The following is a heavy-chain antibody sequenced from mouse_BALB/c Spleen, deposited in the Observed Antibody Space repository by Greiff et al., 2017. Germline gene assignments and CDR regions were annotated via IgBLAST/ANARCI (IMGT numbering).Heavy chain of an antibody. D-gene: IGHD4-1*01. J-gene: IGHJ4*01. V-gene: IGHV5-17*02. CDR2: ISSGSSTI. CDR3: ARRAGTRYAMDY. Sequence: DVKLVESGGGLVKPGGSLKLSCAASGFTFSSFGMHWVRQAPEKGLEWVAYISSGSSTIYYADTVKGRFTISRDNPKNTLFLQMTSLRSEDTAMYYCARRAGTRYAMDYWGQGTSVTVSS. CDR1: GFTFSSFG.